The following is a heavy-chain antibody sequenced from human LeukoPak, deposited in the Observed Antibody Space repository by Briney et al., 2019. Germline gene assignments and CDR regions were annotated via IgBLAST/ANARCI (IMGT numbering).Heavy chain of an antibody. D-gene: IGHD2-2*01. J-gene: IGHJ1*01. V-gene: IGHV1-69*13. CDR2: IIPIFGTA. Sequence: SVKVSCKASGGTFSSYAISWVRQAPGQGLEWMGGIIPIFGTANYAQKFQGSVTITADESTSTAYMELSSLRSEDTAVYYCTYCSSTSCYAAPAEYFQHWGQGTLVTVSS. CDR1: GGTFSSYA. CDR3: TYCSSTSCYAAPAEYFQH.